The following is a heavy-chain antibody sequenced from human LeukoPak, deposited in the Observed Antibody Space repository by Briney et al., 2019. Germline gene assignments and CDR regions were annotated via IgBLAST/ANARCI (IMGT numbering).Heavy chain of an antibody. V-gene: IGHV1-69*13. CDR1: GGTFRSYG. J-gene: IGHJ6*02. D-gene: IGHD2-2*01. CDR3: ARGLYCSSSTSCYDYGMDV. Sequence: SVKVSCKASGGTFRSYGLNWVRQAPGQGLEWMGGFIPIIGTAKYAQKLQGRVTITADESTSAGYMELSSLRYEDTAVYYCARGLYCSSSTSCYDYGMDVWGQGTTATVSS. CDR2: FIPIIGTA.